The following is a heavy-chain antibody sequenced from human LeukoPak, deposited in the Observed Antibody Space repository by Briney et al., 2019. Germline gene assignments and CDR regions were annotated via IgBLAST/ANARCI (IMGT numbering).Heavy chain of an antibody. Sequence: GGSLTLSCAASGLTFSSYAMSWVRQAPGKGLEWVSAISDSGGSTYANSVKGRFTISRDNSKNTLYLQMNSLRAEDTAVYYCAKEITIFAVVDYFDYWGQGTLVTVSS. D-gene: IGHD3-3*01. CDR1: GLTFSSYA. J-gene: IGHJ4*02. CDR2: ISDSGGST. V-gene: IGHV3-23*01. CDR3: AKEITIFAVVDYFDY.